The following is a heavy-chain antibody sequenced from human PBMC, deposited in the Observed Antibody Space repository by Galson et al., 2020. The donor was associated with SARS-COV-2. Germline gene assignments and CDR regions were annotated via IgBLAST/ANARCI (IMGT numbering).Heavy chain of an antibody. Sequence: GESLKISCKASGYPFTQYGFSWVRQAPGQGLDWMAWISAYNGNTNYAEKLQGRVTVTTDTSTNTAYMELRSLTSDDTAVYYCARDSTLDSGSRLHGAFEIWGQGTMVTVSS. J-gene: IGHJ3*02. CDR1: GYPFTQYG. D-gene: IGHD5-12*01. CDR2: ISAYNGNT. V-gene: IGHV1-18*01. CDR3: ARDSTLDSGSRLHGAFEI.